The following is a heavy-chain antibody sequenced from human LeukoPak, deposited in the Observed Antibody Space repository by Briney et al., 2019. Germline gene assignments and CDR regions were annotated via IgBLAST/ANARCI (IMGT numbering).Heavy chain of an antibody. J-gene: IGHJ4*02. D-gene: IGHD6-13*01. CDR2: MNPNSGNT. V-gene: IGHV1-8*02. CDR1: GGTFSSYA. Sequence: EASVKVSCKASGGTFSSYAISWVRQATGQGLEWMGWMNPNSGNTGYVQKFQGRVTMTRDMSTNTVYMELSSLRSEDTAVYYCAYSSNWQMDNWGQGTLVTVSS. CDR3: AYSSNWQMDN.